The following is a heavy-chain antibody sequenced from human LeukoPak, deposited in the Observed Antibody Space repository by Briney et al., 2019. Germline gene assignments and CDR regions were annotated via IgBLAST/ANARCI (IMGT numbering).Heavy chain of an antibody. CDR3: ARGRYYYTY. D-gene: IGHD3-10*01. Sequence: SETLSLTCTVSGGSISSYYWSWIRQPPGKRLEWIGYIYDSGSTNYNPSLKSRVTISVDTSKNQFSLKLSSVTAADTAVYYCARGRYYYTYWGQGTLVTVSS. V-gene: IGHV4-59*01. CDR2: IYDSGST. J-gene: IGHJ4*02. CDR1: GGSISSYY.